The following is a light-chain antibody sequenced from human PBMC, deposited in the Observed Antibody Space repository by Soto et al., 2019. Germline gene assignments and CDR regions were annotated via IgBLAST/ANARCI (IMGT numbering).Light chain of an antibody. CDR1: VLAKKY. J-gene: IGLJ2*01. Sequence: SYELTQPSSVSVSPGQTARITCSGDVLAKKYARWFQQKPGQAPVLVIYKDSERPSGIPERVYGSSSGTTVTLTISGAQVEDEADYYCYSAADNNPVFGGGTKLTVL. CDR2: KDS. CDR3: YSAADNNPV. V-gene: IGLV3-27*01.